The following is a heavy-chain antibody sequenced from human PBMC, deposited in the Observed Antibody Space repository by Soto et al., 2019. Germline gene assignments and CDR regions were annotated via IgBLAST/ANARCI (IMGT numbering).Heavy chain of an antibody. V-gene: IGHV3-48*01. CDR2: ISSSSSTI. J-gene: IGHJ5*02. Sequence: EVQLVESGGGLVQPGGSLRLSCAASGFTFSSYSMNWVRQAPGKGLEWVSYISSSSSTIYYADSVKGRFTISRDNAKNSLYLQMHSLRAEDTAVYYCAREGGPTAMDQYNWFDPWGQGTLVTVSS. CDR3: AREGGPTAMDQYNWFDP. CDR1: GFTFSSYS. D-gene: IGHD5-18*01.